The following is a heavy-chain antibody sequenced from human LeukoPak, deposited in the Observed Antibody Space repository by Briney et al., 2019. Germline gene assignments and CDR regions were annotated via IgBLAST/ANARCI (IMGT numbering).Heavy chain of an antibody. CDR3: ARDTAYSSSWYWDLDYYYYGMDV. J-gene: IGHJ6*02. D-gene: IGHD6-13*01. CDR2: ISYDGSNK. CDR1: GFTFNSYG. Sequence: PGGSLRLSCAASGFTFNSYGIHWVRQAPGKGLEWVAVISYDGSNKYYADSVKGRFTISRDNSKNTLYLQMNSLRAEDTAVYYCARDTAYSSSWYWDLDYYYYGMDVWGQGTTVTVSS. V-gene: IGHV3-30*03.